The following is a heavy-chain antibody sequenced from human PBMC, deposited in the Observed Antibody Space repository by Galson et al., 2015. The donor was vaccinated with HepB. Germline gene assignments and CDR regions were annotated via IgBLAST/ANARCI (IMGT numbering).Heavy chain of an antibody. CDR1: GYTFTSYY. CDR3: ARDRSGSYPDY. D-gene: IGHD1-26*01. CDR2: MNPSGGGT. Sequence: SVKVSCKASGYTFTSYYIHWVRQAPGQGLEWMGIMNPSGGGTSYAQKLQGRVTMTTDTSTSTVYMELNSLRSEDTAVYYCARDRSGSYPDYWGQGTLVTVPS. J-gene: IGHJ4*02. V-gene: IGHV1-46*04.